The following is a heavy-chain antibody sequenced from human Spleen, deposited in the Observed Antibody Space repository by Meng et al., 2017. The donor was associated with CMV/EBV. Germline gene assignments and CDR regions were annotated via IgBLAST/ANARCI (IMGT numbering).Heavy chain of an antibody. Sequence: GGSLRLSCAASGFTFSSYSMNWVRQAPGKGLEWLSSISGSGSNTYYADSVKGRFTISRDNSKNTLYLQMNSLRAEDRAIYYCAKDRATGSYQTEFDNWGQGTLVTVSS. CDR1: GFTFSSYS. CDR2: ISGSGSNT. CDR3: AKDRATGSYQTEFDN. V-gene: IGHV3-23*01. J-gene: IGHJ4*02. D-gene: IGHD3-10*01.